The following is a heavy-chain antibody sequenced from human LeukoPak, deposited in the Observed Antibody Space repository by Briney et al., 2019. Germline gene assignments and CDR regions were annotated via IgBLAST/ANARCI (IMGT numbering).Heavy chain of an antibody. V-gene: IGHV1-2*02. CDR2: INPNSGGT. CDR1: GYTFTSYD. D-gene: IGHD1-26*01. CDR3: ARGPPVGALFN. J-gene: IGHJ4*02. Sequence: ASVKVSCKASGYTFTSYDINWVRQAPGQGLEWMGWINPNSGGTNYAQKFQGRVTMTRDTSISTAYMELSRLRSDDTAVYYCARGPPVGALFNWGQGTLVTVSS.